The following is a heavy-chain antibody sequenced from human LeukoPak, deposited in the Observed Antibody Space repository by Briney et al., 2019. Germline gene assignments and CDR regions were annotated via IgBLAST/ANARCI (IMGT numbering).Heavy chain of an antibody. J-gene: IGHJ4*02. V-gene: IGHV4-34*01. CDR1: GGSFSGYY. Sequence: SETLSLTCAVYGGSFSGYYWSWIRQSPGKGLEWIGEINHSGSTNYNPSLKSRVTISVDTSKNQFSLKLSSVTAADTAVYYCAAESERWLLRSWGQETLVTVSS. CDR2: INHSGST. CDR3: AAESERWLLRS. D-gene: IGHD6-19*01.